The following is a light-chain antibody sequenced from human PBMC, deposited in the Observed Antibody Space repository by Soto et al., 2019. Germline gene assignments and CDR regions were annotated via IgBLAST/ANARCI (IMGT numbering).Light chain of an antibody. CDR2: EVS. CDR3: SSYTRSSTLGDV. V-gene: IGLV2-14*01. CDR1: SXDVGGYNY. J-gene: IGLJ1*01. Sequence: QSALAQPASVSGSPGQSITISCTGTSXDVGGYNYVSWYQQHPGKAPKLMIYEVSNRPSGVSNRFSGSKSGNTASLTISGLQAEDEADYYCSSYTRSSTLGDVFGTGTKVTVL.